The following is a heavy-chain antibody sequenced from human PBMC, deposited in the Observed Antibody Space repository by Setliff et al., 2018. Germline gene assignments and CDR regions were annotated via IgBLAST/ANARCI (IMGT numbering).Heavy chain of an antibody. CDR1: GYTFTDYW. Sequence: PGESLKLSCKGSGYTFTDYWIGWVRQMSGRGLEWMAIINPRDSDVRYSPSFQGQVTISVDRSISTAYLQWSSLKASDTVIYYCVRRAAVTGAPIDYWGQGTLVTVSS. CDR2: INPRDSDV. V-gene: IGHV5-51*01. D-gene: IGHD4-17*01. CDR3: VRRAAVTGAPIDY. J-gene: IGHJ4*02.